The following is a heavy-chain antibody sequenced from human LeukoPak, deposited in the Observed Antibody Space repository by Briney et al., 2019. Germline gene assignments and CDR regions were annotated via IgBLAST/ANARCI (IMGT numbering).Heavy chain of an antibody. CDR3: ARGRVRYSYTQRPGSWSDP. J-gene: IGHJ5*02. CDR1: GGSFSGYY. CDR2: INHSGST. V-gene: IGHV4-34*01. D-gene: IGHD5-18*01. Sequence: SETLSLTCAVYGGSFSGYYWSWIRQPPGKGLEWIGEINHSGSTNYNPSLKSRVTISVDTSKNQFSLKLSSVTAADTAVYYCARGRVRYSYTQRPGSWSDPWGQGTLVTVSS.